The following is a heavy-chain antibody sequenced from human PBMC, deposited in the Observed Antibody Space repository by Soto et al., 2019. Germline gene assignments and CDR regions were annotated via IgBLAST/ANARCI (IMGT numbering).Heavy chain of an antibody. J-gene: IGHJ4*02. D-gene: IGHD4-17*01. CDR3: AVDYGDYGGGDY. Sequence: ASVKVSCKASGYTFTSYDINWVRQATGQGLEWMGWMNPNSGNTGYAQKFQGRVTMTRNTSISTAYMELSSLRSEDTAVYYCAVDYGDYGGGDYWGQGTLVTVSS. CDR2: MNPNSGNT. V-gene: IGHV1-8*01. CDR1: GYTFTSYD.